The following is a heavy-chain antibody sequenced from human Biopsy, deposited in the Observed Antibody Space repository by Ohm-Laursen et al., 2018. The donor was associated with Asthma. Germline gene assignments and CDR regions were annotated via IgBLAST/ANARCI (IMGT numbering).Heavy chain of an antibody. Sequence: ASVKVSCKASGYIFTTYTMNWVRQAPGQGLEWMGWINTDTGNPTYAQDFTGRFVFSLDTSVSTAYLQISSLKAEDTAVYYCARAAGDYYGSARPYGLDVWGQGTTATVSS. CDR2: INTDTGNP. V-gene: IGHV7-4-1*01. CDR3: ARAAGDYYGSARPYGLDV. CDR1: GYIFTTYT. J-gene: IGHJ6*02. D-gene: IGHD3-10*01.